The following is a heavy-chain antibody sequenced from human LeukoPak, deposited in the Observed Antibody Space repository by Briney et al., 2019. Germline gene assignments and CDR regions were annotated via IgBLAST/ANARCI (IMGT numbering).Heavy chain of an antibody. D-gene: IGHD3-22*01. CDR2: INPSGGST. CDR3: ARGYYYDSSGSQGGYFDY. CDR1: GYTFTSYY. Sequence: GASVTVSCKASGYTFTSYYKHWVRQAPGQGLEWMGIINPSGGSTSYAQKFQGRVTMTRDMSTSTVYMELSSLRSEDTAVYYCARGYYYDSSGSQGGYFDYWGQGTLVTVSS. V-gene: IGHV1-46*01. J-gene: IGHJ4*02.